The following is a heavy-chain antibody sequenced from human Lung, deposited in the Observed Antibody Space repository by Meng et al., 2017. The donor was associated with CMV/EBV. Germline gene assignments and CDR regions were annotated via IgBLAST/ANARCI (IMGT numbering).Heavy chain of an antibody. D-gene: IGHD3-3*01. CDR1: SFSGYY. Sequence: SFSGYYWSWIRQPPGKGLEWIGEINHSGSTNYNPSLKSRVTISVDTSKNQFSLKLSSVTAADTAVYYCARALRFLEWEDYYYGMDVWGQGTMVTVSS. CDR3: ARALRFLEWEDYYYGMDV. CDR2: INHSGST. J-gene: IGHJ6*02. V-gene: IGHV4-34*01.